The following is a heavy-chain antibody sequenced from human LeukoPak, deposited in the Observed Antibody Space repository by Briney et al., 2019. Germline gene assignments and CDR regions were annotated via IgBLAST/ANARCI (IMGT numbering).Heavy chain of an antibody. Sequence: SETLSLTCAVYGGSFSGYYWSWIRQPPGKGLEWIGEINHRGSTNYNPSLKSRVTISVDTSKNQFSLKLSSVTAADTAVYYCARLGLQAAARNYYYGMDVWGQGTTVTVSS. J-gene: IGHJ6*02. CDR2: INHRGST. CDR1: GGSFSGYY. V-gene: IGHV4-34*01. D-gene: IGHD6-13*01. CDR3: ARLGLQAAARNYYYGMDV.